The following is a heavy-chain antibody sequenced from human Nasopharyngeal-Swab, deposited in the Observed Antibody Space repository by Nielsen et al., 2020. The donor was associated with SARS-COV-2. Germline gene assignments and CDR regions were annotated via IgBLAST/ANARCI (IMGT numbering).Heavy chain of an antibody. J-gene: IGHJ5*02. CDR3: AKDTSSYISGWFDP. CDR2: ISWNSGSI. V-gene: IGHV3-9*01. CDR1: GFTFDDYA. Sequence: SLKISCAASGFTFDDYAMHWVRQAPGKGLEWVSGISWNSGSIGYADSVKGRFTISRDNAKNSLYLQMNSLRAEDTALYYCAKDTSSYISGWFDPWGPRTLVTASS. D-gene: IGHD6-13*01.